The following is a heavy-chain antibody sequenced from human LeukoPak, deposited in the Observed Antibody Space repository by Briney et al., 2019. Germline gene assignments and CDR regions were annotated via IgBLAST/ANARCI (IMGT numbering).Heavy chain of an antibody. Sequence: GESLKISCKGSGYSFTSYWIGWVRQMPGKGLEWMGIIYPGDSDTRYSPSFQGQVTISADKSISTAYLQWSSLKASDTAMYYCARRVVGATMGDYFDYWGQGTLVTVSS. D-gene: IGHD1-26*01. CDR1: GYSFTSYW. CDR2: IYPGDSDT. V-gene: IGHV5-51*01. J-gene: IGHJ4*02. CDR3: ARRVVGATMGDYFDY.